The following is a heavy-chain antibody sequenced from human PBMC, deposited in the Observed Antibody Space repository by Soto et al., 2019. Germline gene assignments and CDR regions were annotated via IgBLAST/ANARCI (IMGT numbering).Heavy chain of an antibody. D-gene: IGHD2-8*01. CDR2: INSDGSST. CDR1: GFTFSSYW. V-gene: IGHV3-74*01. J-gene: IGHJ4*02. CDR3: ARVRLTKDYYFDY. Sequence: AGGSLRLSCAASGFTFSSYWMHWVRQAPGKGLVWVSRINSDGSSTSYADSVKGRFTISRDNAKNTLYLQMNSLRAEDTAVYYCARVRLTKDYYFDYWGQGTLVTVSP.